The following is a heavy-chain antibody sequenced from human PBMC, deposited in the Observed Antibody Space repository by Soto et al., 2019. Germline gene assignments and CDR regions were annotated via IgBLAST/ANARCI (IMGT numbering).Heavy chain of an antibody. CDR3: VRMNADSYQFYYAMDV. CDR1: GFSLSTGRMG. J-gene: IGHJ6*02. CDR2: IFSDNER. Sequence: QVTLKESGPVLVKPTETLTLTCTVSGFSLSTGRMGVSWIRQPPGKALEWLAHIFSDNERSYSTSMQGRLTISKDPSGSQVVLSMINLDPVDTGTYYCVRMNADSYQFYYAMDVWGQGTTVTVSS. D-gene: IGHD4-17*01. V-gene: IGHV2-26*01.